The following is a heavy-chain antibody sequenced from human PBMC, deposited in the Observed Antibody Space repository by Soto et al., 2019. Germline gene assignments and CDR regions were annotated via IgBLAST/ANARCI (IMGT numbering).Heavy chain of an antibody. Sequence: GGSLRLSCAASGFTFSSYGMHWVRQAPGKGLEWVAVIWYDGSNKYYADSVKGRFTISRDNSKNTLYLQMNSLRAEDTAVYYCARGQRRCTNGVCYSKYSINWFDPWGQGTLVTVSS. J-gene: IGHJ5*02. V-gene: IGHV3-33*01. D-gene: IGHD2-8*01. CDR2: IWYDGSNK. CDR3: ARGQRRCTNGVCYSKYSINWFDP. CDR1: GFTFSSYG.